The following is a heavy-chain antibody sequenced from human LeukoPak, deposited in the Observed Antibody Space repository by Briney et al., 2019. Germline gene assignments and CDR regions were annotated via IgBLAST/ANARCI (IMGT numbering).Heavy chain of an antibody. CDR3: ARDVGSDFWSYYFDY. CDR1: GFTFSSYA. D-gene: IGHD3-3*01. CDR2: ISYDGSNK. V-gene: IGHV3-30-3*01. J-gene: IGHJ4*02. Sequence: GGSLRLSCAASGFTFSSYAMHWVRQAPGKGLEWVAVISYDGSNKYYADSVKGRFTISRDNSKSTLYLQMNSLRAEDTAVYYCARDVGSDFWSYYFDYWGQGTLVTVSS.